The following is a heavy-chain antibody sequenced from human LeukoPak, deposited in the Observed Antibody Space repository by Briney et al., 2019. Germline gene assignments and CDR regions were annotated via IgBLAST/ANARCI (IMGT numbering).Heavy chain of an antibody. CDR3: AREGPGEWELLDY. J-gene: IGHJ4*02. CDR1: GNYW. D-gene: IGHD1-26*01. CDR2: INSDGSWT. Sequence: GGSLRLSCAASGNYWMHWVRQAPGKGLVWVSHINSDGSWTSYADSVKGRFTISKDNAKNSLYLQMNSLRAEDTAVYYCAREGPGEWELLDYWGQGTLVTVSS. V-gene: IGHV3-74*01.